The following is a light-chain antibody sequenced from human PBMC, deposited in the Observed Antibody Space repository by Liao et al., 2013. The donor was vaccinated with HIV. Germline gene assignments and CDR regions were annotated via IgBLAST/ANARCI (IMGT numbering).Light chain of an antibody. J-gene: IGLJ2*01. V-gene: IGLV3-21*01. CDR3: QAWDSTTVV. Sequence: SYALTQPPSVSVSPGKTASITCGGNTIGSKSVHWYQQKPGQAPVLVLYSDNVRPSRIPARFSATNSGNTAALTISGTQALDEADYYCQAWDSTTVVFGGGTKLTVL. CDR2: SDN. CDR1: TIGSKS.